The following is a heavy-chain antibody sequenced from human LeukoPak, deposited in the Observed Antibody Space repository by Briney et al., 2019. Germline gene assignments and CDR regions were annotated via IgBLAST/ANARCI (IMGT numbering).Heavy chain of an antibody. J-gene: IGHJ4*02. D-gene: IGHD4-17*01. Sequence: ASVKISCKTSGYTFTTYAINWVRQAPGQGLEWKGWINTNTGNPTYAQGFTGRFVFSLDTSVSTTYLQISSLKAEDTAIYYCARSNNDGDYLGVGFDYWGQGALVTVSS. CDR3: ARSNNDGDYLGVGFDY. CDR1: GYTFTTYA. V-gene: IGHV7-4-1*02. CDR2: INTNTGNP.